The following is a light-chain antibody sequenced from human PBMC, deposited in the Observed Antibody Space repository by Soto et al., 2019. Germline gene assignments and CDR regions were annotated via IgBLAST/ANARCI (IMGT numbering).Light chain of an antibody. CDR3: CSYAGSSTVV. J-gene: IGLJ2*01. Sequence: QSVLTKPASVSGSPGQSITISCTGTSSDVGSYNLVSWYQQHPGKAPKLMIYEVSKRPSGVSNRFSGSKSGNTASLTISGLQAEDGADYYCCSYAGSSTVVFGGGTKLTV. CDR1: SSDVGSYNL. CDR2: EVS. V-gene: IGLV2-23*02.